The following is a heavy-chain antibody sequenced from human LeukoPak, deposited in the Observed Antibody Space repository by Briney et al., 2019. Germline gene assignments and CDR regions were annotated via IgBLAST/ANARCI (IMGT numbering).Heavy chain of an antibody. D-gene: IGHD6-6*01. CDR2: ISYDGSNK. V-gene: IGHV3-30-3*01. J-gene: IGHJ4*02. CDR1: GFTFSSYA. Sequence: GGSLRLSCAASGFTFSSYAMHWVRQAQGKGLEWVAVISYDGSNKYYADSVKGRFTISRDNSKNTLYLQMNSVKAEDKAVYYCARDLARLGYFDYWGQGTLVTVSS. CDR3: ARDLARLGYFDY.